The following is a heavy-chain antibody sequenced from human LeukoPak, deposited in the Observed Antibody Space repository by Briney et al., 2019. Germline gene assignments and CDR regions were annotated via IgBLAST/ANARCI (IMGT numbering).Heavy chain of an antibody. CDR1: GFTFSDYY. CDR2: ISSSGSTI. J-gene: IGHJ3*02. D-gene: IGHD3-22*01. CDR3: AKGNSGYYNDAFDI. V-gene: IGHV3-11*01. Sequence: GGSLRLSCAASGFTFSDYYMSWIRQAPGKGLEWVSYISSSGSTIYYADSVKDRFTISRDKSKNTLYLQMNSLRAEDTAVYYCAKGNSGYYNDAFDIWGQGTMVTVSS.